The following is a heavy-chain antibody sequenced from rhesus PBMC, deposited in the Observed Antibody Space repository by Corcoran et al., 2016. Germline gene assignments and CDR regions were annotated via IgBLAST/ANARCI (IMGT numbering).Heavy chain of an antibody. CDR3: AKMGSWPTYGLDS. D-gene: IGHD6-25*01. V-gene: IGHV3S5*01. J-gene: IGHJ6*01. Sequence: EVQLVETGGGLVQPGGSLKLSCAASGFTFSSYGMSWVRQAPGKGQEWVSAINSGGGSTYDAYSVKGRFTISRDNSKNTLSLQMNSLRAEDTAVYYCAKMGSWPTYGLDSWGQGVVVTVSS. CDR2: INSGGGST. CDR1: GFTFSSYG.